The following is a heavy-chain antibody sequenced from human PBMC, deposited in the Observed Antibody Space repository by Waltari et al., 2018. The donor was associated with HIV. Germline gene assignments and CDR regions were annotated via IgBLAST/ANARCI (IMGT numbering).Heavy chain of an antibody. J-gene: IGHJ4*02. Sequence: QVQLQASGPGLVKTSETLSLTCSVSGGSVTSGNYYWSWIRQPPGKGLAWIGYIYYSGSTNYNPSLKSRVTISLDTSKNQLSLKLTSVTVADTAVYYCVREARFLEWHNPPPSVLWGQGTL. CDR2: IYYSGST. D-gene: IGHD3-3*01. CDR1: GGSVTSGNYY. V-gene: IGHV4-61*01. CDR3: VREARFLEWHNPPPSVL.